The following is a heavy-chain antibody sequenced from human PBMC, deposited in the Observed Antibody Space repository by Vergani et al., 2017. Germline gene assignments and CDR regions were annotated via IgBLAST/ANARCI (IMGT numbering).Heavy chain of an antibody. V-gene: IGHV4-59*01. CDR3: ARDGGRGSGSTSWYYYYGMDV. Sequence: QVQLQESGPGLVKPSETLSLTCTVSGGSISSYYWSWILQPPGKGLEWIGDSYYSGSTNYNPSLKSRVTISVDTSKNQFSLKLSSVTAADTAVYYCARDGGRGSGSTSWYYYYGMDVWAQGTTVTVSS. CDR2: SYYSGST. CDR1: GGSISSYY. J-gene: IGHJ6*02. D-gene: IGHD3-10*01.